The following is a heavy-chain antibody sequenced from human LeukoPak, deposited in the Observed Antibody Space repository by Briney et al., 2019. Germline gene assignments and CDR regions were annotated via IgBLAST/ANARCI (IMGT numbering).Heavy chain of an antibody. J-gene: IGHJ5*02. CDR3: ARRGNGGWYRETVRHNWFDP. D-gene: IGHD6-19*01. Sequence: PSETLSLTCAVYGGSFSGYYWSWIRQPPGKGLEWIGEINHSGSTNYNPSLKSRVTISVDTSKNQFSLKLSSVTAADTAVYYCARRGNGGWYRETVRHNWFDPWGQGTLVTVSS. CDR1: GGSFSGYY. V-gene: IGHV4-34*01. CDR2: INHSGST.